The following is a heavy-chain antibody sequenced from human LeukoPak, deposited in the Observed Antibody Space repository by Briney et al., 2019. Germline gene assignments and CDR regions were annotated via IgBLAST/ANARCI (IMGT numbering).Heavy chain of an antibody. V-gene: IGHV4-39*01. CDR3: ARQKSLLEWLLSFDY. D-gene: IGHD3-3*01. Sequence: PSETLSLTFTVSSGSISSSSYFWGWIRQPPGKGLEWIGSIYCSGSTYYNPSLKSRVTISVDTSKNQFSLKLSSVTAADTAVYYCARQKSLLEWLLSFDYWGQGILVTVSS. J-gene: IGHJ4*02. CDR2: IYCSGST. CDR1: SGSISSSSYF.